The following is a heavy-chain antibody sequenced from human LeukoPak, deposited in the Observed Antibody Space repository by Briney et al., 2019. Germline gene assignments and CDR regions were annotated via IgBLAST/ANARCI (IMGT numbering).Heavy chain of an antibody. CDR3: ARGYYSSWYVNWFDP. CDR1: GYSISSGYF. D-gene: IGHD6-13*01. Sequence: PSETLSLTCTVSGYSISSGYFWGWIRQSPGKGLGWIGSIYQSGSTYYNPALKSRVTISVDTSQNQFSLKLSSVTAADTAVYYCARGYYSSWYVNWFDPWGQGTLVTVSS. V-gene: IGHV4-38-2*02. CDR2: IYQSGST. J-gene: IGHJ5*02.